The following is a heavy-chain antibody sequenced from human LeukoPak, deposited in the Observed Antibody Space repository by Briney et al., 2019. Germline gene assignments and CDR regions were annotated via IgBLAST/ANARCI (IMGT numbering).Heavy chain of an antibody. Sequence: GGSLRLSCAASGFTFSSNSMSWVRQTPGKGLEWGSGISGSGDSTFYADSVKGRFTISRDNSRNTLYLQMSTLRPEATAVYYCTKWSGFGDHWGQGTLVTVSS. V-gene: IGHV3-23*01. CDR2: ISGSGDST. D-gene: IGHD3-10*01. CDR3: TKWSGFGDH. CDR1: GFTFSSNS. J-gene: IGHJ4*02.